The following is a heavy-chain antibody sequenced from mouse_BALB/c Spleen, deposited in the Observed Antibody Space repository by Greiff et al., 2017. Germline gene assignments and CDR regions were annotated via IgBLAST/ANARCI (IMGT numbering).Heavy chain of an antibody. CDR3: ARLGGYLDY. CDR2: ISYSGST. Sequence: VQLQQSGPGLVKPSQSLSLTCTVTGYSITSDYAWNWIRQFPGNKLEWMGYISYSGSTSYNPSLKSRISITRDTSKNQFFLQLNSVTTEDTATYYCARLGGYLDYWGQGTTLTVSS. CDR1: GYSITSDYA. V-gene: IGHV3-2*02. J-gene: IGHJ2*01.